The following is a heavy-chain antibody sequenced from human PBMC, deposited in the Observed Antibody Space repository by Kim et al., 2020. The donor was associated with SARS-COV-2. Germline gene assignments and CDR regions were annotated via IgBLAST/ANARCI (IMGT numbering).Heavy chain of an antibody. Sequence: SETLSLTCTVSGGSISSSSYYWGWIRQPPGKGLEWIGSIYYSGSTYYNPSLKSRVTISVDTSKNQFSLKLSSVTAADTAVYYCARDGAMVRGVINAFDI. V-gene: IGHV4-39*07. CDR2: IYYSGST. CDR3: ARDGAMVRGVINAFDI. J-gene: IGHJ3*02. D-gene: IGHD3-10*01. CDR1: GGSISSSSYY.